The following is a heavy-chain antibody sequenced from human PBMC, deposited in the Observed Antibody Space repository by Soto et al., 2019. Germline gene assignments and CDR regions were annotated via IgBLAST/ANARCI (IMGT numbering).Heavy chain of an antibody. CDR3: ARDGNCSSTSCYEYYYYYMDV. J-gene: IGHJ6*03. Sequence: PGGSLRLSCEASGFTFSNYDMHWVRQAPGKGLEWVSAIRSSGTNKYYADSVKGRFTISRDNAKNSLYLQMNSLRAEDTAVYYCARDGNCSSTSCYEYYYYYMDVWGKGTTVTVSS. CDR2: IRSSGTNK. CDR1: GFTFSNYD. D-gene: IGHD2-2*03. V-gene: IGHV3-33*01.